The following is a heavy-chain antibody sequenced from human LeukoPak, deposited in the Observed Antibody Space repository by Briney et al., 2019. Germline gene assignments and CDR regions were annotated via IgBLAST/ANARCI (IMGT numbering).Heavy chain of an antibody. CDR3: AREGGRKAVAGTRSPYH. CDR1: GGTFSSYT. D-gene: IGHD6-19*01. Sequence: SVKVSCKASGGTFSSYTISWVRQAPGRGLEWMGRIIPILGIANYAQKFQGRVTITADKSTSTAYMELSSLRSEDTAVYYCAREGGRKAVAGTRSPYHWGQGTLVTVSS. J-gene: IGHJ4*02. CDR2: IIPILGIA. V-gene: IGHV1-69*04.